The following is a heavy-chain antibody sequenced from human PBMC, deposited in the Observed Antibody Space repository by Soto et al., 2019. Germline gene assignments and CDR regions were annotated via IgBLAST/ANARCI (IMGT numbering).Heavy chain of an antibody. CDR2: IYYSGGT. V-gene: IGHV4-59*08. D-gene: IGHD1-26*01. CDR3: ARRYGGNLDY. Sequence: QVQLQESGPGLVKPSETLSLTCTVSGGSISSYYWSWIRQPPGKGLEWIGYIYYSGGTNYNPSLKSRVTISVASSKNPFSLTLSSVTAADTAVYYCARRYGGNLDYWGQGTLVTVSS. J-gene: IGHJ4*02. CDR1: GGSISSYY.